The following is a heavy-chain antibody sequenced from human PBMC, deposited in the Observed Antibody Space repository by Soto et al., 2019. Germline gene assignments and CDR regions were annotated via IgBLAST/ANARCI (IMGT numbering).Heavy chain of an antibody. CDR2: ISYDGSNK. Sequence: GGSLRLACAASGFTFSSYGMHWVRQAPGKGLEWVAVISYDGSNKYYADSVKGRFTISRDNSKNTLYLQMNSLRAEDTAVYYCAKDLFTYCGGDCYLDYWGQGTLVTVSS. V-gene: IGHV3-30*18. J-gene: IGHJ4*02. CDR3: AKDLFTYCGGDCYLDY. D-gene: IGHD2-21*01. CDR1: GFTFSSYG.